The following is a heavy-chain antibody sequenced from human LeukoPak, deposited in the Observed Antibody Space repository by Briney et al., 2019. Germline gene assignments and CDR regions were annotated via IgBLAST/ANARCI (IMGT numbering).Heavy chain of an antibody. CDR1: DYSISSSYY. CDR3: ARVSGRFTWYFDL. J-gene: IGHJ2*01. Sequence: SETLSLTCTVSDYSISSSYYWGWIRQPPGKGLEWFGIIYHSGSTYYNPSLKSRVTISVDTSKNQFSLRLSSVTAADTAVYYCARVSGRFTWYFDLWGRGTLVTVSS. V-gene: IGHV4-38-2*02. CDR2: IYHSGST.